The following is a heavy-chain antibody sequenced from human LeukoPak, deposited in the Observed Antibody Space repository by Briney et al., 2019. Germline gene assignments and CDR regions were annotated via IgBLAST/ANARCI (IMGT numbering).Heavy chain of an antibody. V-gene: IGHV4-39*01. CDR1: GGSISSSSYY. D-gene: IGHD3-22*01. CDR2: MYYGGST. Sequence: SETLSLTCTVSGGSISSSSYYWGWIRQPPGKGLEWIGSMYYGGSTYYNPSLKSRVTISVDTSKNQFSLKVSSVTAADTAVYYCARQSDGGYYYDSSGYFFDYWGQGTLVTVSS. J-gene: IGHJ4*02. CDR3: ARQSDGGYYYDSSGYFFDY.